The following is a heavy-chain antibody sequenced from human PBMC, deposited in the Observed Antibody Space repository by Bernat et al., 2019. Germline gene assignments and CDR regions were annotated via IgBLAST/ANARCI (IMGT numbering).Heavy chain of an antibody. CDR3: AKPRVVGATGPFDY. CDR1: GFTFSSYG. J-gene: IGHJ4*02. V-gene: IGHV3-30*18. D-gene: IGHD1-26*01. Sequence: QVQLVESGGGVVQPGRSLRLSCAASGFTFSSYGMHWVRQAPGNGLEWVAVIAYDGSNNYYADSVKGRFTISRDNSKNTLYLQMNSLRAEDTAVYYCAKPRVVGATGPFDYWGQGTLVTVSS. CDR2: IAYDGSNN.